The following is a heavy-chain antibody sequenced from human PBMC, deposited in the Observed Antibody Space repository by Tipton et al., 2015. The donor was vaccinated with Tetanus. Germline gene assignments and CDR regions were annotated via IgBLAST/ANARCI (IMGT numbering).Heavy chain of an antibody. V-gene: IGHV3-53*01. CDR1: GFTVSSNY. CDR2: IYSGGST. CDR3: ARELYYYGSGSYLGMDV. J-gene: IGHJ6*02. Sequence: SLRLSCAASGFTVSSNYMSWVRQAPGKGLEWVSVIYSGGSTYYADSVKGRFTISRDNSKNTLYLQMNSLRAEDTAVYYCARELYYYGSGSYLGMDVWGQGTTVTVSS. D-gene: IGHD3-10*01.